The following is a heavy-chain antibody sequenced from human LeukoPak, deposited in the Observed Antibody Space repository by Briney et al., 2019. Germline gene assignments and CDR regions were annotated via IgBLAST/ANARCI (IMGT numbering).Heavy chain of an antibody. CDR2: IYTSGST. V-gene: IGHV4-4*07. J-gene: IGHJ4*02. Sequence: SETLSLTCTVSRNSISSYYWSWIRQPAGKGLEWIGRIYTSGSTNYNPSLKSRVTMSVDTSKNQFSLNLSSVTAADTAFYYCARETTGLARYFDYWGQGTLVTVSS. CDR3: ARETTGLARYFDY. D-gene: IGHD4-11*01. CDR1: RNSISSYY.